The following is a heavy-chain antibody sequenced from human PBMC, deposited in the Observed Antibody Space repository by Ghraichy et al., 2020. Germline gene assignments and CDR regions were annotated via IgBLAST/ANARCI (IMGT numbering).Heavy chain of an antibody. CDR3: ARVQGIATVTTFIGY. D-gene: IGHD4-17*01. V-gene: IGHV1-2*06. Sequence: ASVKVSCKASGYTFTGYYMHWVRQAPGQGLEWMGRINPNSGGTNYAQKFQGRVTMTRDTSISTAYMELSRLRSDDTAVYYCARVQGIATVTTFIGYWGQGTLVTVSS. CDR1: GYTFTGYY. J-gene: IGHJ4*02. CDR2: INPNSGGT.